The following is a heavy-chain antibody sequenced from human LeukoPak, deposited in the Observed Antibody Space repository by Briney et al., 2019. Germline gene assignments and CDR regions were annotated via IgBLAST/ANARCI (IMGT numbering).Heavy chain of an antibody. CDR3: ARGGGYDSFDY. CDR2: ISSSGSTI. D-gene: IGHD5-12*01. Sequence: PGGSLRLSCAASGFTFSSYEMNWVRQAPGKGLEWVSYISSSGSTIYYADSVKGRFTISRDNAKNSLYLQMNSLRADDTAVYYCARGGGYDSFDYWGQGTQVTVSS. CDR1: GFTFSSYE. J-gene: IGHJ4*02. V-gene: IGHV3-48*03.